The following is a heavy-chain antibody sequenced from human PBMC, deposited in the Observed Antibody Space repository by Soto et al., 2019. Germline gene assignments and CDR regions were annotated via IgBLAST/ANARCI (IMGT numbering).Heavy chain of an antibody. CDR1: GGSFSGYY. CDR3: ARLNKPRGGYYFDY. CDR2: INHSGST. D-gene: IGHD3-16*01. V-gene: IGHV4-34*01. J-gene: IGHJ4*02. Sequence: SETLSLTCAVYGGSFSGYYWSWIRQPPGKGLEWIGEINHSGSTNYNPSLKSRVTISVDTSKNQFSLKLSSVTAADTAVYYCARLNKPRGGYYFDYWGQGTLVT.